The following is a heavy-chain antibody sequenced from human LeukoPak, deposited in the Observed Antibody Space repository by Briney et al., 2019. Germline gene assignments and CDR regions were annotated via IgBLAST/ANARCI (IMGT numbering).Heavy chain of an antibody. CDR1: GFTVSSNY. J-gene: IGHJ6*03. Sequence: GGSLRLSCAASGFTVSSNYMSWVRQAPGKGLEWVSVIYGGSYTYYADSVRGRFTISRDNSKNTMYLQMNSLNAEDTAVYYCAKDEVVPGYYYTDVWGRGTTVTISS. D-gene: IGHD2-2*01. CDR2: IYGGSYT. V-gene: IGHV3-53*01. CDR3: AKDEVVPGYYYTDV.